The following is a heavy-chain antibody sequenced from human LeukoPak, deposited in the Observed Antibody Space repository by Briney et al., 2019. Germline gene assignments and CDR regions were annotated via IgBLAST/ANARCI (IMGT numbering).Heavy chain of an antibody. J-gene: IGHJ4*02. V-gene: IGHV1-3*01. CDR2: INVGNDNT. D-gene: IGHD3-22*01. CDR3: ARGGVPGFYYDSSGYYYHYFDY. CDR1: GYAFTSYA. Sequence: GASVKVSCKASGYAFTSYAVHWVRQAPGQRLEWMGWINVGNDNTKYSQKFQDRVTITRDTSASTVYMELSSLRSEDTAVYYCARGGVPGFYYDSSGYYYHYFDYWGQGTLVTVSS.